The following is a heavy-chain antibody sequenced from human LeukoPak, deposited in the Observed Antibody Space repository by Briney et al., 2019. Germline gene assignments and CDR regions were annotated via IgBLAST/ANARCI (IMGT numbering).Heavy chain of an antibody. CDR1: GFTFSSYW. J-gene: IGHJ6*03. D-gene: IGHD3-3*02. CDR3: ARYGPFLEWLSYYYYYYMDV. Sequence: QPGGSLRLSCAASGFTFSSYWMSWVRQAPGKGLEWVANIKQDGSEKYYVDSVKGRFTISRDNAKNSLYLQMNSLRAEDTAVYYCARYGPFLEWLSYYYYYYMDVWGKGTTVTVSS. V-gene: IGHV3-7*01. CDR2: IKQDGSEK.